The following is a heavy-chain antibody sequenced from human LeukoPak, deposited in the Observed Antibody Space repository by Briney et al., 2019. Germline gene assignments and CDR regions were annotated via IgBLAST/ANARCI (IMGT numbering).Heavy chain of an antibody. CDR2: IYSGGST. J-gene: IGHJ4*02. D-gene: IGHD1-26*01. CDR1: GFTVSSNY. Sequence: GGSLRLSCAASGFTVSSNYMSWVRQAPGKGLEWVSVIYSGGSTYYAESVRGRFTISRDSSKNTLYLQMNSLRAEDTAVYYCAKDNFGIVGATDVLDYWGQGTLVTVSS. CDR3: AKDNFGIVGATDVLDY. V-gene: IGHV3-53*01.